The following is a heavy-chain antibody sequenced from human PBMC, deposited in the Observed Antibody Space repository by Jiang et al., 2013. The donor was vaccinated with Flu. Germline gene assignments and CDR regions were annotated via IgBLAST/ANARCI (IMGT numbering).Heavy chain of an antibody. V-gene: IGHV7-4-1*02. CDR1: A. D-gene: IGHD2/OR15-2a*01. J-gene: IGHJ6*02. CDR3: ARGGMTTSYSMDV. Sequence: AVNWVRQALGQGPEWMGWINTDTGNARYAQGFTGRFVFSLDTSVSTAHLQISSLNPEDTAVYYCARGGMTTSYSMDVWGQGATVTVSS. CDR2: INTDTGNA.